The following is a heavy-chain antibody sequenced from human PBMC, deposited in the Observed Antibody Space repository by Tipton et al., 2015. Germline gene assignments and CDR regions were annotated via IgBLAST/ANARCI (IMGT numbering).Heavy chain of an antibody. CDR1: GASVSSNNW. J-gene: IGHJ6*02. D-gene: IGHD3-10*01. Sequence: TLSLPCAVSGASVSSNNWWSWVRQPTEKGLEWIGEIFHDGSTHYNPSLKSRVTMSVDKSKNHFSLRLTSVTAADTAIYYCARHYYGSGSYYKSLGVWGQGTTVIVSS. CDR3: ARHYYGSGSYYKSLGV. CDR2: IFHDGST. V-gene: IGHV4-4*02.